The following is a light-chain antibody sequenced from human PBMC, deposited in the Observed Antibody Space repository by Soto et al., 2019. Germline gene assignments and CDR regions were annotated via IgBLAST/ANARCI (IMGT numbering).Light chain of an antibody. CDR2: EVS. V-gene: IGKV2-30*02. J-gene: IGKJ1*01. CDR3: VRGKPWPWT. Sequence: DVVMTQSPLSLPVTLGQPASISCTSSQSLIHSDGSTYLSWFQQRPGQSPRRLIYEVSDRDSGVXVXXIGSGSGAAFTLTISRVDAEDVRVEYRVRGKPWPWTFGQGSEVEIK. CDR1: QSLIHSDGSTY.